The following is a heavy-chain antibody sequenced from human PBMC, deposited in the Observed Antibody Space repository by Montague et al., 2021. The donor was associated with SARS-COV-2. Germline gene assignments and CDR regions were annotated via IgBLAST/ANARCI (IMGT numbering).Heavy chain of an antibody. D-gene: IGHD3-10*01. CDR1: GGSFSGYY. Sequence: SETLSLTCAVYGGSFSGYYWSWIRQPPGKGLEWIGYISDSGSTNYSPSLKSRVTMSVDTSKNQMSLKLTSVTAADTAVYYCARGCLSYFGAGIHCYGMDVWGQGTTVTVSS. J-gene: IGHJ6*02. CDR2: ISDSGST. CDR3: ARGCLSYFGAGIHCYGMDV. V-gene: IGHV4-59*01.